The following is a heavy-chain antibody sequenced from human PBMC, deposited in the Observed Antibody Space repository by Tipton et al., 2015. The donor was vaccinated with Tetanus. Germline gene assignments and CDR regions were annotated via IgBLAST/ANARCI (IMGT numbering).Heavy chain of an antibody. CDR3: ARHQDYYDRSGPIGY. D-gene: IGHD3-22*01. J-gene: IGHJ4*02. V-gene: IGHV3-30-3*01. CDR1: GFTFSSYA. Sequence: SLRLSCAASGFTFSSYAMHWVRQAPGKGLEWVAVISYDGSNKYYADSVKGRFTISRDNSKNTLYLQMNSLRAEDTAVYYCARHQDYYDRSGPIGYWGQGTLVTVSS. CDR2: ISYDGSNK.